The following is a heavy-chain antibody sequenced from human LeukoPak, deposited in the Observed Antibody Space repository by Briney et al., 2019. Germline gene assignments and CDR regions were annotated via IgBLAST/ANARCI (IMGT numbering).Heavy chain of an antibody. V-gene: IGHV3-53*01. CDR2: IYSGGST. J-gene: IGHJ3*02. D-gene: IGHD4-11*01. CDR3: AKDLSSTVTTPDAFDI. Sequence: GGSLRLSCAASGFTVSSNYMSWVRQAPGKGLEWVSVIYSGGSTYYADSVKGRFTISRDNSKNTLYLQMNSLRAEDTAVYYCAKDLSSTVTTPDAFDIWGQGTMVTVSS. CDR1: GFTVSSNY.